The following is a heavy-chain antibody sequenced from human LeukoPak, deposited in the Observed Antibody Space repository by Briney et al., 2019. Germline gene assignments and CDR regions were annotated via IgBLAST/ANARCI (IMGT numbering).Heavy chain of an antibody. V-gene: IGHV3-21*01. CDR1: GFTFSGSA. D-gene: IGHD1-26*01. CDR3: ARGGGSYSAIYFDY. Sequence: GGSLRLSCAASGFTFSGSAMHWVRQASGKGLEWVSSISSSSSYIYYADSVKGRFTISRDNAKNSLYLQMNSLRAEDTAVYYCARGGGSYSAIYFDYWGQGTLVTVSS. J-gene: IGHJ4*02. CDR2: ISSSSSYI.